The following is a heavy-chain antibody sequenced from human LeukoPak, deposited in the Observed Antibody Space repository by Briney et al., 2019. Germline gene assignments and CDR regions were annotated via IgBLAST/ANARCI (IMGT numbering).Heavy chain of an antibody. J-gene: IGHJ4*02. CDR2: IRSQKYGGTT. Sequence: GGSLRLSCTTSGFTFADFGVSWVLQAPGKGLEWVGFIRSQKYGGTTDLVASVKDRFTISRDDSTSIAYLQMNNLKTEYTAMYFCTRVPGLGYYDTSGYYHFDYWGQGTLVTVSS. V-gene: IGHV3-49*04. D-gene: IGHD3-22*01. CDR1: GFTFADFG. CDR3: TRVPGLGYYDTSGYYHFDY.